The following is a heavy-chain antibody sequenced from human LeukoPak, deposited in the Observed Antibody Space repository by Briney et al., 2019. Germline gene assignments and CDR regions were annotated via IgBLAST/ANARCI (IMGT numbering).Heavy chain of an antibody. D-gene: IGHD3-10*01. CDR1: GFIFSDYS. CDR3: ATYYYASGSSD. Sequence: KPGGSLRLSCAASGFIFSDYSMSWIRQAPGKGLEWVSYISTHSTYTHYPDSVRGRFTISRDNAKNSLYLQMNSLRAEDTAVYYCATYYYASGSSDWGQGTLVTVSS. CDR2: ISTHSTYT. V-gene: IGHV3-11*03. J-gene: IGHJ4*02.